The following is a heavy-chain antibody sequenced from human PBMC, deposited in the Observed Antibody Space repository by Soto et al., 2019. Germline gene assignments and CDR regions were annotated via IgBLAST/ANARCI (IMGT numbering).Heavy chain of an antibody. CDR2: IYYSGST. J-gene: IGHJ6*02. D-gene: IGHD3-22*01. CDR1: GGSISSSSYY. V-gene: IGHV4-39*01. CDR3: ARHEDYYDSSGYYSGYYGMDV. Sequence: SETLSLTCTVSGGSISSSSYYWGLIRQPTGKGLEWIGSIYYSGSTYYNPSLKSRVTISVDTSKNQFSLKLSSLTAADTAVYYCARHEDYYDSSGYYSGYYGMDVWGQGTTVTVSS.